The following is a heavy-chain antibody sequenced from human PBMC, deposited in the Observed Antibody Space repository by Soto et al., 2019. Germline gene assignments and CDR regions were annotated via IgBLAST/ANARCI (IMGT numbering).Heavy chain of an antibody. CDR3: ARVTYYYDSSGFFDY. J-gene: IGHJ4*02. D-gene: IGHD3-22*01. CDR2: IYYSGST. CDR1: GGSISSYY. Sequence: PWETLSLTCTVSGGSISSYYWSWIRQPPGKGLEWIGYIYYSGSTNYNPSLKSRVTISVDTSKNQFSLKLSSVTAADTAVYYCARVTYYYDSSGFFDYWGQGTLVTVSS. V-gene: IGHV4-59*01.